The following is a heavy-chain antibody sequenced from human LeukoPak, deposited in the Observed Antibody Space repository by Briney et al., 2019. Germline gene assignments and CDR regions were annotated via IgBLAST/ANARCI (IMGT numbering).Heavy chain of an antibody. CDR1: GYTFTSYG. J-gene: IGHJ3*02. Sequence: ASVKVSCKASGYTFTSYGISWVRQAPGQGLEWMGWISAYNGNTNYAQKLQGRVTMTTDTSTSTAYMELRSLRSDDTAVYYCARDRVVYYYDSSGYYHDAFDIWGQGTMVTVSS. CDR3: ARDRVVYYYDSSGYYHDAFDI. V-gene: IGHV1-18*01. D-gene: IGHD3-22*01. CDR2: ISAYNGNT.